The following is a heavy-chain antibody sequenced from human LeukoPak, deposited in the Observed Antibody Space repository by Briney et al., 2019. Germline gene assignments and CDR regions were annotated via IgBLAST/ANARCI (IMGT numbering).Heavy chain of an antibody. CDR2: IYYSGST. V-gene: IGHV4-59*08. CDR1: GGSISSYY. CDR3: ARGSDVLRFLEWLYYFDP. D-gene: IGHD3-3*01. J-gene: IGHJ5*02. Sequence: SETLSLTCTVSGGSISSYYWSWIRQPPGKGLEWIGYIYYSGSTNYNPSLKSRVTISVDTSKNQFSLKLSSVTAADTAVYYCARGSDVLRFLEWLYYFDPWGQGTLVTVSS.